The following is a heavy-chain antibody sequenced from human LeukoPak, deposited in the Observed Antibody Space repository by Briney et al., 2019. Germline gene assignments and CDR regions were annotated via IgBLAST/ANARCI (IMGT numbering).Heavy chain of an antibody. Sequence: GGSLRLSCAASGLTFSNAWMSWVRQAPGKGLEWVGRIKSKTDGGTTDYAAPVKGRFTISRDDSKNTLYLQMNSLKTADTAVYYSTTDRWSITVAGIDYWGQGTLVTVSS. J-gene: IGHJ4*02. D-gene: IGHD6-19*01. CDR1: GLTFSNAW. CDR2: IKSKTDGGTT. V-gene: IGHV3-15*01. CDR3: TTDRWSITVAGIDY.